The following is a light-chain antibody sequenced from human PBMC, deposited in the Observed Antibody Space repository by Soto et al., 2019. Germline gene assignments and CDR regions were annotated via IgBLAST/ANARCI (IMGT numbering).Light chain of an antibody. CDR1: QSVRSN. Sequence: EIVMTQSPATLSVSQGERATLSCRASQSVRSNLAWYQQKTGKAPRLLLNGASTRATGIPARFSGSGSETEFTLNISSLQTEHFAGYYCQQRSTWPPKITFGQWTRLEIK. CDR2: GAS. V-gene: IGKV3-15*01. J-gene: IGKJ5*01. CDR3: QQRSTWPPKIT.